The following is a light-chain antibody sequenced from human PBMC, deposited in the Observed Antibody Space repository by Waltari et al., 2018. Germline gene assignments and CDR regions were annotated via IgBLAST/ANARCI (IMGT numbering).Light chain of an antibody. CDR2: KND. Sequence: QSVLTQPPSVSGTPAQRVTLSCSGTSDNIGGNSGTWYHQLPGAAPKLLIYKNDQRPSGVPDRFSGSRSGTSASLAISGLQSEDEADFYCATWDDTFNGPVFGGGTKLTVL. J-gene: IGLJ3*02. V-gene: IGLV1-44*01. CDR1: SDNIGGNS. CDR3: ATWDDTFNGPV.